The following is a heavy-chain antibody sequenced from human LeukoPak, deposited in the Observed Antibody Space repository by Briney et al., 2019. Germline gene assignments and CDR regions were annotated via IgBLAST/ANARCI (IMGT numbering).Heavy chain of an antibody. V-gene: IGHV3-30*02. J-gene: IGHJ6*03. D-gene: IGHD3-3*01. Sequence: GGSLRLSCAASGFTFSSYVMHWVRQAPGKGPGWVAFIRYDGSNKYYADSVKGRFTISRDNSKNTLYLQMNSLRAEDTPVYYCAKDRPGGYDFWSGYYAHYYYYMDVWGKGTTVTVSS. CDR3: AKDRPGGYDFWSGYYAHYYYYMDV. CDR1: GFTFSSYV. CDR2: IRYDGSNK.